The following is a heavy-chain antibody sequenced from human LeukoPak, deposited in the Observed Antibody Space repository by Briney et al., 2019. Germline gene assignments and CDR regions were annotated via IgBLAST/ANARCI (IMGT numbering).Heavy chain of an antibody. J-gene: IGHJ4*02. V-gene: IGHV4-59*08. D-gene: IGHD4-23*01. CDR2: IYYDGST. CDR1: GGSISDYH. CDR3: ARHKYTAVAFEF. Sequence: PSETLSLTCAVSGGSISDYHWSWIRQPPGKGLEWIGYIYYDGSTNYSPSLKSRVTISLDTSKNQFSLRLSSVTAADTAVYYCARHKYTAVAFEFWGQGTLVTVSS.